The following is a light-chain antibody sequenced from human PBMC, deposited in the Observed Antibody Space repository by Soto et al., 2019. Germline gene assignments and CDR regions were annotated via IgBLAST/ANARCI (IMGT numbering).Light chain of an antibody. CDR2: GAS. CDR1: QSVTNNY. Sequence: EIVLTQSPGTLSLFPGGRATLSCRASQSVTNNYLAWYQQKPGQAPRLLLYGASNRATGIPDRFSGSGSGTDFTLTISRLEPEDFAVFYCQQYGSKPWTFGQGTEVEVK. CDR3: QQYGSKPWT. J-gene: IGKJ1*01. V-gene: IGKV3-20*01.